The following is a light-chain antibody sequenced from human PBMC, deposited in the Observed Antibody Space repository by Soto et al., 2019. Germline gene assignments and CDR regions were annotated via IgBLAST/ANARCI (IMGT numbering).Light chain of an antibody. J-gene: IGKJ1*01. Sequence: EIALAQSPATLSLSQGERATRSSRASQSLSSSYLAWYQQRPGQAPRLLIYAASSRTTGIPDRFSGSGSGTDFTLTINRLEPEEFAVYYCKQYANSRKCGQGNTGDIK. CDR2: AAS. CDR3: KQYANSRK. V-gene: IGKV3-20*01. CDR1: QSLSSSY.